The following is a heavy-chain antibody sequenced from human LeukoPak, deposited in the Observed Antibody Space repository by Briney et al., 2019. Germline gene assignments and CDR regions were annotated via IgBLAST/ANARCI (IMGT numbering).Heavy chain of an antibody. V-gene: IGHV4-34*01. CDR1: GGSFSGYY. J-gene: IGHJ4*02. CDR3: ARVHSWSGPDF. Sequence: SETLSLTCAVYGGSFSGYYWSWIRQPPGKGLEWIGEINHSGSTNYNPSLKSRVTMSIDTSKNQFSLNLSSVTAADTAIYSCARVHSWSGPDFWGQGTLVTVSS. D-gene: IGHD3-3*01. CDR2: INHSGST.